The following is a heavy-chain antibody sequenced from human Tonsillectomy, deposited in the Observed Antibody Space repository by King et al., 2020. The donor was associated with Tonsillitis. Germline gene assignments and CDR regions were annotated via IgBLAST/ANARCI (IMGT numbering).Heavy chain of an antibody. D-gene: IGHD4-17*01. V-gene: IGHV4-39*01. CDR1: GGSISGSSYY. J-gene: IGHJ3*02. CDR2: IYYSGSA. Sequence: QLQLQESGPGLVKPSETLSLTCTVSGGSISGSSYYWGWIRQPPGKGLEWIGSIYYSGSAYYNPSLKSRVTISVDTSKNQFSLKLSSGTAADTAVYYCARHDYGDYFAFDIWGQGTMVTVSS. CDR3: ARHDYGDYFAFDI.